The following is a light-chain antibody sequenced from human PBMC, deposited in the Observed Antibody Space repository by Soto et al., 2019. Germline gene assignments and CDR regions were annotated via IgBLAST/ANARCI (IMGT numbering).Light chain of an antibody. CDR2: KAS. CDR3: QEYNSYWT. CDR1: QSINNW. V-gene: IGKV1-5*03. J-gene: IGKJ1*01. Sequence: DLQMTQSPSTLSASIGDRVTITCRASQSINNWLAWYQQKPGKAPKLLMYKASSLESGVPSRFSGSGSGTEFTLTISSLQPDDFATYYCQEYNSYWTFGQGTKGEIK.